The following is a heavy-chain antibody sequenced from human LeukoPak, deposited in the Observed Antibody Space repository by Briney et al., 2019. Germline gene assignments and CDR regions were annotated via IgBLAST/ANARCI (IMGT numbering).Heavy chain of an antibody. CDR2: INPNSGGT. J-gene: IGHJ5*02. V-gene: IGHV1-2*02. CDR1: GYTFTGYY. Sequence: ASVKVSCKASGYTFTGYYMHWVRQAPGQGLEWMGWINPNSGGTNYEQKFQGSVIMTRDTSISTAYMELSRLRFDDTAVYYCARHMTTANNWFDPWGQGTLVTVSS. CDR3: ARHMTTANNWFDP. D-gene: IGHD4-17*01.